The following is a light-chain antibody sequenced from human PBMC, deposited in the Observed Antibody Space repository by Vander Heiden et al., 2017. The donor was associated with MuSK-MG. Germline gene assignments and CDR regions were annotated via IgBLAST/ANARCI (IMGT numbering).Light chain of an antibody. V-gene: IGKV1-33*01. J-gene: IGKJ4*01. CDR2: DAS. CDR3: QQDDNIPLT. Sequence: DIQMTQSPSSLSASVGDRVTITCQASQDISNYLNWYQQKPGKAPKLLIYDASNLERGVPSRFSGSGSGTDFTFTISSLQPEDIATYYCQQDDNIPLTFGGGTKVDIK. CDR1: QDISNY.